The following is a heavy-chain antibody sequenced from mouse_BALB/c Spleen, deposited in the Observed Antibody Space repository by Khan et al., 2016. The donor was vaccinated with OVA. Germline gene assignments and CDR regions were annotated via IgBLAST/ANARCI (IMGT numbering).Heavy chain of an antibody. CDR1: GYSITSDYA. Sequence: VQLKESGPGLVKPSQSLSLTCTVTGYSITSDYAWDWIRQFPGNKLEWMGYISYGGSTSYNPSLKSRISITRDTSKNQFFLPLNALTTEDTATYYCVRKNYYGYAMDYWGQGTSVTVSS. CDR2: ISYGGST. D-gene: IGHD1-1*01. J-gene: IGHJ4*01. CDR3: VRKNYYGYAMDY. V-gene: IGHV3-2*02.